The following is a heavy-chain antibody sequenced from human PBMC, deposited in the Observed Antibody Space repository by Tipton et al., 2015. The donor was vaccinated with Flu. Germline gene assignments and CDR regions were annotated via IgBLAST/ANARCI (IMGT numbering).Heavy chain of an antibody. J-gene: IGHJ6*02. V-gene: IGHV1-18*01. CDR3: ARAGLYYIMDV. CDR1: GYTFTNYG. CDR2: ISAYNDNT. Sequence: QLVQSGAEVKKPGASVKVSCKASGYTFTNYGLSWVRQAPGQGLEWMGWISAYNDNTNYAQKVQGRVTMTADTSTRTTYMELRSLSSDDTAVYYWARAGLYYIMDVWGQGTTVTVSS.